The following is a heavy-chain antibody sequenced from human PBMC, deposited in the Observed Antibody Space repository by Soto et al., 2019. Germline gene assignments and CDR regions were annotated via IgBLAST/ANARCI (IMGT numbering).Heavy chain of an antibody. J-gene: IGHJ3*02. CDR1: GFDFSYYT. CDR2: ISASSSHK. CDR3: ARLRSDAFDI. V-gene: IGHV3-21*02. Sequence: EVQLVESGGRLVKPGASLRPSCVASGFDFSYYTMNWVRQAPGKGLEWVSAISASSSHKYSADSVRGRFTFSRDNANNSLYLQMNNLRVEDTAVYYCARLRSDAFDIWGQGTLVTVSS. D-gene: IGHD4-17*01.